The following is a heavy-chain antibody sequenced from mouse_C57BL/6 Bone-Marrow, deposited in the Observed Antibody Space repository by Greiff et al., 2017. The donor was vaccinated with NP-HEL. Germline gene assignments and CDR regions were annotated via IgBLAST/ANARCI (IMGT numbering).Heavy chain of an antibody. J-gene: IGHJ4*01. Sequence: QVQLQQSGAELMKPGASVKLSCKATGYTFTDYYINWVKQRPGQGLEWIARIYPGSGNTYYNEKFKGKATLTAEKSSSTAYMQLSSLTSEDSAVYFCARGGLRIEDYWGQGTSVTVSS. D-gene: IGHD6-5*01. CDR3: ARGGLRIEDY. CDR1: GYTFTDYY. CDR2: IYPGSGNT. V-gene: IGHV1-76*01.